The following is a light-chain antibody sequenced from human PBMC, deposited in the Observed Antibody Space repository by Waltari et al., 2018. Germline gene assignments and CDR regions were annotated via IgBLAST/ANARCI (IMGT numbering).Light chain of an antibody. CDR1: SSDIGDYSY. CDR3: SSYTSSNTPGVA. Sequence: QSALTQPASVSGSPGQSITISCRGTSSDIGDYSYVSWYQQHPGKAPKLMIYDVDQRPSGLSNRFTGSRSGNTASLTISGVQAEDESDYYCSSYTSSNTPGVAFGGGTKLTVL. J-gene: IGLJ2*01. CDR2: DVD. V-gene: IGLV2-14*01.